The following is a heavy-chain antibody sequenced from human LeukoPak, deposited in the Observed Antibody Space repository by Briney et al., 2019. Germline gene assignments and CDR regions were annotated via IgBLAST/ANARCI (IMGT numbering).Heavy chain of an antibody. CDR1: GFTFSSYS. CDR3: ARDRHQSTNKSGGFTPY. CDR2: ISSSSSYI. J-gene: IGHJ4*02. Sequence: GGSLRLSCAASGFTFSSYSMLWVRQAPGKGLEWVSYISSSSSYIYYADSVKGRFTISRDNAKNSLYLQMNTLRAEDTAVYYCARDRHQSTNKSGGFTPYWGQGTLVTVSS. D-gene: IGHD2-15*01. V-gene: IGHV3-21*05.